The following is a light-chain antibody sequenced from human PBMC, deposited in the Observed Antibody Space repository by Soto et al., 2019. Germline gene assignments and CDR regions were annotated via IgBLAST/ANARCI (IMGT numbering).Light chain of an antibody. V-gene: IGKV1-33*01. Sequence: DIQMTQSPSSLSASIGDRVTITCQASQDITNYLNWYQQKPGKAPKVLIYDASSLETGVPSRFSGRGSGTDFTLTISSLQPEDIATYYCQQFDNLPYTFGQGTKLEIK. CDR2: DAS. J-gene: IGKJ2*01. CDR3: QQFDNLPYT. CDR1: QDITNY.